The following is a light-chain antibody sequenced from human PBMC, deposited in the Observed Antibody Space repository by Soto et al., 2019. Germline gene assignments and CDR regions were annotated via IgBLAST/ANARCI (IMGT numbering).Light chain of an antibody. Sequence: QPVRTQSPSASASLGASVKDTCTLSSGHSSYAIAWHQQQPEKGPRYLMKLNSDGSHSKGDGIPDRFSGSSSGAERYLTISSLQSEDEADYYCQTWGTGIVVFGGETKLTVL. CDR3: QTWGTGIVV. V-gene: IGLV4-69*01. J-gene: IGLJ2*01. CDR1: SGHSSYA. CDR2: LNSDGSH.